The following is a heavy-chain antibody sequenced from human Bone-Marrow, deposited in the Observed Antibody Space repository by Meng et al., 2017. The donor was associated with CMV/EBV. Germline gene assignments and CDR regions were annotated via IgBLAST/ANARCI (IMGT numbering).Heavy chain of an antibody. V-gene: IGHV3-23*01. D-gene: IGHD2-2*01. CDR1: GFTFTSYA. CDR2: ISGSGDST. J-gene: IGHJ4*02. CDR3: ARGPQYQLLNY. Sequence: GESLKISCAASGFTFTSYAMSWVRQAPGKGLEWVSAISGSGDSTYYADSVKGRFTISRDNSKNTLYLQMNSLRAEDTAVYYCARGPQYQLLNYWGQGTLVTVSS.